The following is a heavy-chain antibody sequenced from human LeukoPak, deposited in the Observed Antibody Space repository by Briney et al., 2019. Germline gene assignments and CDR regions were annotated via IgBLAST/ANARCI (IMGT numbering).Heavy chain of an antibody. D-gene: IGHD2-21*02. CDR3: ARDAYCGGDCYAGVMDY. CDR2: ISAYNGNT. V-gene: IGHV1-18*01. J-gene: IGHJ4*02. CDR1: GYTFTSYG. Sequence: ASVKVSCKASGYTFTSYGISWVRQAPGQGLEWMGWISAYNGNTNYAQKLQGRVTMTTDTSTSTAYMELRSLRSDDTAVYYCARDAYCGGDCYAGVMDYWGQGTLVTVSS.